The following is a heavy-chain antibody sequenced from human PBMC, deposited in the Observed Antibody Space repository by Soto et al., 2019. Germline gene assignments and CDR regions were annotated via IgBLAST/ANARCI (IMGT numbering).Heavy chain of an antibody. J-gene: IGHJ4*02. CDR2: INAGNGKT. CDR3: ARDKAPNKYDRTWSYDY. Sequence: VPVKVSCKASRFTFTSYTIQWLRQAPGQRPEWMGWINAGNGKTKYSPRIQDRVNITRDTSASTVYMELSSLKSEDTAIYYCARDKAPNKYDRTWSYDYWGQGSLVTVSS. V-gene: IGHV1-3*01. D-gene: IGHD2-8*02. CDR1: RFTFTSYT.